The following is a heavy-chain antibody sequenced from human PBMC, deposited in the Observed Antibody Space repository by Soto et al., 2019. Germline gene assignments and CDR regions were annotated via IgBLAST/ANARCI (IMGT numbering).Heavy chain of an antibody. V-gene: IGHV4-34*01. CDR2: INHSGST. CDR3: ARGQKVRYYDFWSGPAPYGMEV. Sequence: SETMSLTYAVYGGSFSGYYWSWIRQSPGKGLEWIGEINHSGSTYYNPSLKSRVTISVDTSKNQFSLKLTSVTAADTAVYYCARGQKVRYYDFWSGPAPYGMEVWGQGTTVTVSS. J-gene: IGHJ6*02. D-gene: IGHD3-3*01. CDR1: GGSFSGYY.